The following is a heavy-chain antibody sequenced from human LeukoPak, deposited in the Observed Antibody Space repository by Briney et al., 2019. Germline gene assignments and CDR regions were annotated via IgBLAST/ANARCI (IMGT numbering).Heavy chain of an antibody. V-gene: IGHV1-2*02. CDR1: VYTFTGYY. CDR2: INPNSGGT. D-gene: IGHD2-8*01. Sequence: GASVKVSCKASVYTFTGYYMHWVRQAPGQGLEWMGWINPNSGGTNYAQKFQGRVTMTRDTSISTAYMELSRLRSDDTAVYYCARVWSGHVMASESPRESFDYWGQGTLVTVSS. J-gene: IGHJ4*02. CDR3: ARVWSGHVMASESPRESFDY.